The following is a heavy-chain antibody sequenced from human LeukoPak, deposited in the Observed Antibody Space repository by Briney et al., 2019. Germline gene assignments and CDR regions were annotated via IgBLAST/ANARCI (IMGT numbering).Heavy chain of an antibody. D-gene: IGHD1-26*01. J-gene: IGHJ4*02. CDR2: ISGSGDTT. CDR3: AKEGRVGATQDRADY. CDR1: GFTFSSYA. Sequence: GGSLRLSCAASGFTFSSYAMSWVRQAPGKGLEGVSSISGSGDTTYYADSVKGRFTISRDNSKNTLYLQMNSLRVEDTAVYYCAKEGRVGATQDRADYWGQGTLVTVSS. V-gene: IGHV3-23*01.